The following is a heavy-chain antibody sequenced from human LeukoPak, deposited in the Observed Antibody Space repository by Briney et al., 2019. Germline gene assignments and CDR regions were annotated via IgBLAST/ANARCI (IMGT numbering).Heavy chain of an antibody. D-gene: IGHD3-22*01. V-gene: IGHV3-23*01. Sequence: GGSLRLSCAASGFLFSAYAMRWVRQAPGKGLEWVSGVSGSGSNIYYADSVKGRFTISRDNSKSTLHLQMNSLRAEDTAVYYCAKSDYYDSSGHPSSFEYWGQGTLVTVSS. CDR2: VSGSGSNI. CDR1: GFLFSAYA. J-gene: IGHJ4*02. CDR3: AKSDYYDSSGHPSSFEY.